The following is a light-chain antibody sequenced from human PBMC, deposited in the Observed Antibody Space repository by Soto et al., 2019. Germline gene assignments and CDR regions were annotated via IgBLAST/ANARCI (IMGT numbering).Light chain of an antibody. CDR3: QSYDSSRSGDV. J-gene: IGLJ1*01. Sequence: QSVLTQPPSVSGAPGQRVTISCTGSSSNIGAGYDVHWYQQLPGTAPKLLIYGNSNRPSGVPDRFSGSKSGTSASLAITGLQPADEADYYCQSYDSSRSGDVFGTGTKLTVL. CDR1: SSNIGAGYD. V-gene: IGLV1-40*01. CDR2: GNS.